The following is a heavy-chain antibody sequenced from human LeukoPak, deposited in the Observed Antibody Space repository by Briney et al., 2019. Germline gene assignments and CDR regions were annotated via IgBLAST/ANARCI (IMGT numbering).Heavy chain of an antibody. Sequence: GGSLRLSCAASGFTFASCAMSWVRQAPGKRLEWVSSISSSGGSTYYADSVKGRFTISRDNAKNSLYLQMNSLRAEDTAVYYCARDIGYSYGYYYYYYGMDVWGQGTTVTVSS. CDR1: GFTFASCA. V-gene: IGHV3-23*01. J-gene: IGHJ6*02. CDR3: ARDIGYSYGYYYYYYGMDV. D-gene: IGHD5-18*01. CDR2: ISSSGGST.